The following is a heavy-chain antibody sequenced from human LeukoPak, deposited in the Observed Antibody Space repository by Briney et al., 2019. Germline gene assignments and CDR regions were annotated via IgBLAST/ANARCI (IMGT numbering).Heavy chain of an antibody. J-gene: IGHJ5*02. Sequence: PGGSLRLSCAASGFTFSGSAIHWVRQSSGKGLEWVGQIDKKDKGYATATAYAASVKGRFTISRDDSINTAYLQMKSLETEDTALYYCTRDSGIYNWFDPWGQGTLVTISS. CDR3: TRDSGIYNWFDP. V-gene: IGHV3-73*01. D-gene: IGHD1-26*01. CDR2: IDKKDKGYATAT. CDR1: GFTFSGSA.